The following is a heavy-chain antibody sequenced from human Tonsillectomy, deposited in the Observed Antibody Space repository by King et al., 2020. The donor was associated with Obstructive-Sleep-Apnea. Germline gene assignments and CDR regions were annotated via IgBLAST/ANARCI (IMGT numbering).Heavy chain of an antibody. CDR1: GGTFSSYA. CDR3: ARAGDIVVVVAAIPNYFDY. Sequence: QLVQSGAEVKKPGSSVKVSCKASGGTFSSYAISWVRQAPGQGLEWMGGIIPIFGTTNYAQKFQGRVTITADEPTSTAYMELSSLRSEDTAVYCCARAGDIVVVVAAIPNYFDYWGQGTLVTVSS. CDR2: IIPIFGTT. V-gene: IGHV1-69*12. D-gene: IGHD2-15*01. J-gene: IGHJ4*02.